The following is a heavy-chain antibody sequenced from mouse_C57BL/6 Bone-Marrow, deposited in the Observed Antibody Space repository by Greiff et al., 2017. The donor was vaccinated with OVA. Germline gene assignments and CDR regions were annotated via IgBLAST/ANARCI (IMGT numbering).Heavy chain of an antibody. J-gene: IGHJ4*01. D-gene: IGHD2-2*01. Sequence: VQLQQPGAELVKPGASVKMSCKASGYTFTSYWITWVKQRPGQGLEWIGDIYPGSGSTNYNEKFKSKATLTVDTSSSTAYMQLSSLTSEESAVYYCARRFYYGYGFYAMDYWGQGTSVTVSS. CDR3: ARRFYYGYGFYAMDY. CDR2: IYPGSGST. V-gene: IGHV1-55*01. CDR1: GYTFTSYW.